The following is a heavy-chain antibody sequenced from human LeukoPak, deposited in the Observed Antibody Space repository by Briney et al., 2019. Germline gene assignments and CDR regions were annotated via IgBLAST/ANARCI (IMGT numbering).Heavy chain of an antibody. V-gene: IGHV5-51*01. Sequence: GESLKIYCKGSGYSFTNYWIGWVRQMPGKGLEWMGIIYPRDSNTIYSPSFQGQVTISVDTSINTAYLQWISLKASDTAMYYCARHPIAAGGAYNWFDPWGQGTLVTVSS. CDR1: GYSFTNYW. CDR3: ARHPIAAGGAYNWFDP. CDR2: IYPRDSNT. D-gene: IGHD6-13*01. J-gene: IGHJ5*02.